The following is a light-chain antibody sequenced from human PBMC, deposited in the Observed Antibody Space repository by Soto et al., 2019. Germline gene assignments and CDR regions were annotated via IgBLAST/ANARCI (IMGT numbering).Light chain of an antibody. CDR2: GAS. J-gene: IGKJ1*01. Sequence: EIVMTQSPATLSVSPGERATLSCRASQSVSSNLAWYQQKPGQAPRLLIYGASTRATGIPARFSGSGSGTEFTHTISSLQSEDFEVYYCQQYNNWSPWTFGQGTKVEIK. V-gene: IGKV3-15*01. CDR1: QSVSSN. CDR3: QQYNNWSPWT.